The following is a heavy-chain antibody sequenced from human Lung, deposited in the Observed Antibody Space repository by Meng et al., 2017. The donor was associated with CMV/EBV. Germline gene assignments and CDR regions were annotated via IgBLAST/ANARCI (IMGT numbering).Heavy chain of an antibody. Sequence: GESLKIPCTGPGFTFRNCAMSWVRQAPGQGLEFVSSISGGGDNTYYTDSVKGRFIISRDNSKNTLYLQMDSLRAEDTALYYCAKGENYFDSSGLNAWGQGTQVTGSS. V-gene: IGHV3-23*01. CDR3: AKGENYFDSSGLNA. D-gene: IGHD3-22*01. J-gene: IGHJ5*02. CDR1: GFTFRNCA. CDR2: ISGGGDNT.